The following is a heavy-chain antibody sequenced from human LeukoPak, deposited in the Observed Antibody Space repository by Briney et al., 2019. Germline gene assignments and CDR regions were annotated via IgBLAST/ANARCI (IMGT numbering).Heavy chain of an antibody. Sequence: PGGSLRLSCAASGFNFSSYSMNWVRQAPGKGLEWVSSISSSSSYIYYADSVKGRFTISRDNAKNSLYLQMNSLRAEDTAVYYCARAHSSGWYWFDPWGQGTLVTVSS. CDR2: ISSSSSYI. CDR3: ARAHSSGWYWFDP. CDR1: GFNFSSYS. J-gene: IGHJ5*02. V-gene: IGHV3-21*01. D-gene: IGHD6-19*01.